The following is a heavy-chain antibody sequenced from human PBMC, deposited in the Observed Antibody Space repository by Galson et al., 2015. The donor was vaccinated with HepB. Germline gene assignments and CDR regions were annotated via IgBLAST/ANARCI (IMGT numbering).Heavy chain of an antibody. Sequence: CAISGDSVSSNSAAWNWIRQSPSRGLEWLGRTYYRSKWYNDYAVSVKSRITINPDTSKNQFSLQPNSVTPEDTAVYYCAREAVAGRSTGTVDYWGQGTLVTVSS. D-gene: IGHD6-19*01. J-gene: IGHJ4*02. CDR1: GDSVSSNSAA. V-gene: IGHV6-1*01. CDR3: AREAVAGRSTGTVDY. CDR2: TYYRSKWYN.